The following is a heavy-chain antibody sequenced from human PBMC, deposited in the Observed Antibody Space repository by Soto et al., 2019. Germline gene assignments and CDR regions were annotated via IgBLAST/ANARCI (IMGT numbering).Heavy chain of an antibody. J-gene: IGHJ4*02. CDR2: IYSGGST. Sequence: EVQLVESGGGLVQPGGSLRLSCAASGFTVSANYMTWVRQAPGKGLEWVSVIYSGGSTYYADSVKGRITISRDNSMNTLYLQMNRLRVEDTAVYYCARVRHDFWSGTLEHWGLGTLVTVSS. CDR3: ARVRHDFWSGTLEH. V-gene: IGHV3-66*01. D-gene: IGHD3-3*01. CDR1: GFTVSANY.